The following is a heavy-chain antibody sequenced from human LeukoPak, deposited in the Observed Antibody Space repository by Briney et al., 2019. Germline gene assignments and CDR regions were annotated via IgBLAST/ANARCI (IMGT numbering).Heavy chain of an antibody. CDR2: IRYDGSNK. Sequence: GGSLRLSCAASGFTFSSYGMHWVRQAPGKGLEWVAFIRYDGSNKYYADSVKGRFTISRDNSKNTLYLQMNSLRAEDTAAYYCAKDGTFGYGSGWSFDYWGQGTLVTVSS. D-gene: IGHD6-19*01. V-gene: IGHV3-30*02. CDR1: GFTFSSYG. CDR3: AKDGTFGYGSGWSFDY. J-gene: IGHJ4*02.